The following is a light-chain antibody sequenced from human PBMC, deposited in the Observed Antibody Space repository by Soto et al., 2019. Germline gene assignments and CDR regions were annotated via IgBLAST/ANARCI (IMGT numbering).Light chain of an antibody. V-gene: IGLV4-69*01. J-gene: IGLJ2*01. CDR3: QTWGTGTVV. CDR1: SGHSSYA. Sequence: QAVVTQSPSASASLGAAVKLTCILSSGHSSYAIAWHQQQPEKGPRYLMKLNSDGSHSKGDGIPDRFSGSSSGAERYLTISSLQSEDEADYYCQTWGTGTVVFGGGTKLTVL. CDR2: LNSDGSH.